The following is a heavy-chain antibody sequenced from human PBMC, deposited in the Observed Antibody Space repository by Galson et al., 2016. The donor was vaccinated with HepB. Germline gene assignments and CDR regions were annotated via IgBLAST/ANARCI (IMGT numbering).Heavy chain of an antibody. V-gene: IGHV1-18*01. CDR3: AREMIASSGD. J-gene: IGHJ4*02. CDR2: ISSNNGDA. Sequence: SVKVSCKASGYTFSNFGISWVRQAPGQGLEWMGWISSNNGDANYARNFQGRVTMTTDTTTATAYLEVTSLKSDDTALYFCAREMIASSGDWGQGTLVTVSS. CDR1: GYTFSNFG. D-gene: IGHD2-15*01.